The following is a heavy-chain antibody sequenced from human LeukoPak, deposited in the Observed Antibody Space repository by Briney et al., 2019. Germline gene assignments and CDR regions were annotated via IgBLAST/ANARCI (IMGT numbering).Heavy chain of an antibody. J-gene: IGHJ4*02. Sequence: GGSLRLSCAASGFTVSSNYMSWVRQAPGKGLEWVSVIYSGGSTYYADSVKGRFTISRDNSKNTLYLQMNSLRAEDTAVYYCARTGGAVAGYYFDYWGQGTLVTVSS. CDR1: GFTVSSNY. CDR2: IYSGGST. V-gene: IGHV3-66*02. D-gene: IGHD6-19*01. CDR3: ARTGGAVAGYYFDY.